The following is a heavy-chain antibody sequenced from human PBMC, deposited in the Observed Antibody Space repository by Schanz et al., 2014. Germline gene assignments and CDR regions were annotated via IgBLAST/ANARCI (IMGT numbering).Heavy chain of an antibody. CDR1: GFTFRSYG. D-gene: IGHD1-26*01. J-gene: IGHJ6*02. V-gene: IGHV3-33*01. CDR2: ISYDGSNK. CDR3: ARDMTSMGESGFYYYGMDV. Sequence: QVQLVESGGGVVQPGRSLRLSCAASGFTFRSYGMHWVRQAPGKGLEWVALISYDGSNKYYAESVKGRFTISRDNPKNTLYLQMNSLRAEDTAVYYCARDMTSMGESGFYYYGMDVWGQGTTATVSS.